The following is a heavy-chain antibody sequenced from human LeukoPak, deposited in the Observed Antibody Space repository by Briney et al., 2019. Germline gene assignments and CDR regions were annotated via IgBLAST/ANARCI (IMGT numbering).Heavy chain of an antibody. Sequence: GGSLRLSCAASGFTFSSYWMHWVRQAPGKGLVWVSRINSDGSTTNYADSVKGRFTISRDNAKNTVYLQMNSLRAEDTAVYYCAKDRPLHRIVGATYLWGQGTLVTVSS. CDR3: AKDRPLHRIVGATYL. V-gene: IGHV3-74*01. D-gene: IGHD1-26*01. CDR2: INSDGSTT. J-gene: IGHJ5*02. CDR1: GFTFSSYW.